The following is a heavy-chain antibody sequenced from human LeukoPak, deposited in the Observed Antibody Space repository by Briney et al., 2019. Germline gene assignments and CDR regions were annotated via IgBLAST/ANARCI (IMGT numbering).Heavy chain of an antibody. D-gene: IGHD3/OR15-3a*01. CDR3: ARAFGLNYYYMDV. Sequence: GGSLRLSCAASGFTFSSYAISWVRQAPGQGLEWMGGIIPIFGTANYAQKFQGRVTITADESTSTAYMELSSLRSEDTAVYYCARAFGLNYYYMDVWGKGTTVTVSS. J-gene: IGHJ6*03. V-gene: IGHV1-69*01. CDR2: IIPIFGTA. CDR1: GFTFSSYA.